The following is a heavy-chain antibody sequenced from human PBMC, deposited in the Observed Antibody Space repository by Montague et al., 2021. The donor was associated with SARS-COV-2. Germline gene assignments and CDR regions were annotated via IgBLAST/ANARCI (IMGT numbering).Heavy chain of an antibody. V-gene: IGHV4-39*01. CDR3: ARLASGWWELTLDY. CDR1: GGSISSSSYY. CDR2: IYYSGST. D-gene: IGHD2-15*01. Sequence: SETLSLTCTVSGGSISSSSYYWGWIRQPPGKGLEWIGSIYYSGSTYYNPSLKSRVTISVDTSKNQFSPKLSSVTAADTAVYYCARLASGWWELTLDYWGQGALVTVSS. J-gene: IGHJ4*02.